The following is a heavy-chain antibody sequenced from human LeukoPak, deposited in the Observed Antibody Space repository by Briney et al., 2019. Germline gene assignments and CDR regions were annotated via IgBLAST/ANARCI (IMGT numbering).Heavy chain of an antibody. J-gene: IGHJ5*01. D-gene: IGHD6-13*01. CDR1: GFSFNTYW. Sequence: GGSLRLSCAASGFSFNTYWMSWVRQPPGKGLEWVANIKDDGSDKNYVDSVKGRFTISRDNAEKSLFLQMNSLRAEDTAVYYCARESYSSSWYEEASWGQGTLVTVSS. V-gene: IGHV3-7*05. CDR3: ARESYSSSWYEEAS. CDR2: IKDDGSDK.